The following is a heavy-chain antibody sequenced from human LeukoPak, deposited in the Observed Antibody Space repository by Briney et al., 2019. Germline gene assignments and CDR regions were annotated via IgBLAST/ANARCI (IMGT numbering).Heavy chain of an antibody. J-gene: IGHJ6*02. Sequence: SGGSLRLSCAASGFTFSSYAMSWVRQAPGKGLEWVSAISGSGGSTYYADSVKGRFTISRDNSKNTLYLQMNSLRAEDTAVYYCAKDPRGWIQLWLPLDVWGQGTTVTVSS. CDR1: GFTFSSYA. V-gene: IGHV3-23*01. CDR3: AKDPRGWIQLWLPLDV. CDR2: ISGSGGST. D-gene: IGHD5-18*01.